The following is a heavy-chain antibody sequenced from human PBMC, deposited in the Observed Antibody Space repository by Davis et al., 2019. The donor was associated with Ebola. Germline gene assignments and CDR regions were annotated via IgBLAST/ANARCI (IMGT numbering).Heavy chain of an antibody. D-gene: IGHD6-19*01. J-gene: IGHJ6*02. Sequence: GESLKTSCAPSGFTSSSYGMHWVRQAPGKGLGWVAVISYDGSNKYYANSVKGRFTIPRDNSKNTLYLQMNSLRAEDTAVYYCAKGTQPRYSSGWSSTHYYYGMDVWGQGTTVTVSS. CDR2: ISYDGSNK. CDR3: AKGTQPRYSSGWSSTHYYYGMDV. V-gene: IGHV3-30*18. CDR1: GFTSSSYG.